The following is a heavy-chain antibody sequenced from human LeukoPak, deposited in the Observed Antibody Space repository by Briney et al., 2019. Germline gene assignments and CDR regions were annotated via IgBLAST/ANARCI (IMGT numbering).Heavy chain of an antibody. Sequence: PGGSLRLSCAASGFTFSSYWMNWARQAPGKGLEWVASINHNGNVNYYGDSVKGRFTISRDNAKNSLYLQMSNLTAEDTAVYFCARGAGLDVWGQGATVTVSS. J-gene: IGHJ6*02. D-gene: IGHD3-16*01. V-gene: IGHV3-7*03. CDR1: GFTFSSYW. CDR3: ARGAGLDV. CDR2: INHNGNVN.